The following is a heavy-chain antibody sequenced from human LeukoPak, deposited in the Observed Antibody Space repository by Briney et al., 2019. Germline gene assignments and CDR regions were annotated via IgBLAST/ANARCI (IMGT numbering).Heavy chain of an antibody. Sequence: PSETLSLTCTVSGYSISSGYYWGWIRPPPGKGLEWIGSIYHSGSTYYNPSLKSRVTISVDTSKNQFPLKLSSVTAADTAVYYCARGRITIFGVVIPGSDWFDPWGQGTLVTVSS. CDR2: IYHSGST. J-gene: IGHJ5*02. V-gene: IGHV4-38-2*02. D-gene: IGHD3-3*01. CDR1: GYSISSGYY. CDR3: ARGRITIFGVVIPGSDWFDP.